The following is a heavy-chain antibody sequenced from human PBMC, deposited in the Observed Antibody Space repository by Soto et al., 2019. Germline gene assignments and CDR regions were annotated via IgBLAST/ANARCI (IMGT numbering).Heavy chain of an antibody. CDR3: TRSSGWYTFDY. Sequence: EVQLLESGGGLVQPGGSLRLSCAASGFTISNYAMGWVRQAPGKGLEWVSSLSGSGDNTYYADSVKGRVTISRDNSRDNSKNTLYLQMNSLRAEDTAVYYCTRSSGWYTFDYWGQGTLVTVSS. D-gene: IGHD6-19*01. CDR2: LSGSGDNT. J-gene: IGHJ4*02. CDR1: GFTISNYA. V-gene: IGHV3-23*01.